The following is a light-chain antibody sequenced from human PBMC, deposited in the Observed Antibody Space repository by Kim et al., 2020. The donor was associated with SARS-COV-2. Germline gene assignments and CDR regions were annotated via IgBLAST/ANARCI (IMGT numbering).Light chain of an antibody. CDR1: QDISNF. V-gene: IGKV1-33*01. Sequence: ASVGDRVTINCKASQDISNFLNWYQQKPGKAPKLLIYGASNLETGVPSRFSGSGSGTDFTFTISSLQPEDIATYYCQQYDNLPPHTFGQGTKLEI. J-gene: IGKJ2*01. CDR3: QQYDNLPPHT. CDR2: GAS.